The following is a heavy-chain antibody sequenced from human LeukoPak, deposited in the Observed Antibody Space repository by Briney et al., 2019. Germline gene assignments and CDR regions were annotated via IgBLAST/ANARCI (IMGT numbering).Heavy chain of an antibody. D-gene: IGHD6-13*01. J-gene: IGHJ3*02. CDR2: INWNGGST. CDR1: GFSFNNAW. CDR3: ARDPYAIAAAGTVAFDI. V-gene: IGHV3-20*04. Sequence: GGSLRLSCAASGFSFNNAWLSWVRQAPGKGLEWVSGINWNGGSTGYADSVKGRFTISRDNAKSSLYLQMNSLRAEDTALYYCARDPYAIAAAGTVAFDIWGQGTMVTVSS.